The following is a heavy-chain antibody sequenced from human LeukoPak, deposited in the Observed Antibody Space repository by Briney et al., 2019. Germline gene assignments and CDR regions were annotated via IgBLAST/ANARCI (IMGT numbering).Heavy chain of an antibody. CDR2: INPNSGGT. J-gene: IGHJ3*02. Sequence: ASVKVSCKASGYTFTGYYMHWVRQAPGQGLEWMGWINPNSGGTNYAQKFQGRVTMTRDTSISTAYMELSRLRSDDTAMYYCARGDITVWFAFDIWGQGTMVTVSS. D-gene: IGHD2-15*01. V-gene: IGHV1-2*02. CDR1: GYTFTGYY. CDR3: ARGDITVWFAFDI.